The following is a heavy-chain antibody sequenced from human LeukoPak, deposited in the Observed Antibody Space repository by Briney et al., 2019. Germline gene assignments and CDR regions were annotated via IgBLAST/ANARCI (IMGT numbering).Heavy chain of an antibody. Sequence: GASVKVPCKASGYTFTGYYMHWVRQTPGQGLEWMGWINPNSGGTNYAQKFQGRVTMTRDTSISTAYMELSRLRSDDTAVYYCARDFEEWELPAYWGQGTLVTVSS. V-gene: IGHV1-2*02. CDR3: ARDFEEWELPAY. CDR2: INPNSGGT. CDR1: GYTFTGYY. J-gene: IGHJ4*02. D-gene: IGHD1-26*01.